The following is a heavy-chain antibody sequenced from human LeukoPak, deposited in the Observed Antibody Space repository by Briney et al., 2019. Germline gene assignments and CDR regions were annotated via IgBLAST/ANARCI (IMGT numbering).Heavy chain of an antibody. CDR2: IKQDGSEK. D-gene: IGHD3-10*01. V-gene: IGHV3-7*01. CDR1: GFTFSSYW. CDR3: ARASRYYYGSGTPRRALDY. Sequence: PGGSLRLSCAPSGFTFSSYWMSWVRQAPGKGLEWVANIKQDGSEKYYVDSVKGRFTISRDNAKNSLYLQMNSLRAGDTAVYYCARASRYYYGSGTPRRALDYWGQGTLVTVS. J-gene: IGHJ4*02.